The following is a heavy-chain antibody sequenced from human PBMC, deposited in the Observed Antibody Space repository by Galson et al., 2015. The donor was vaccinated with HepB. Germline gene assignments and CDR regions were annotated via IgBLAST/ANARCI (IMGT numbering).Heavy chain of an antibody. D-gene: IGHD4-17*01. CDR3: AKDNGALDY. J-gene: IGHJ4*02. V-gene: IGHV3-23*01. CDR1: GFTFSRNA. CDR2: IVGSAVST. Sequence: SLRLSCAASGFTFSRNAMSWVRQAPGKGLEWVSTIVGSAVSTNYADSVKGRFTISRDNSKNMLYLQMNSLRAEDTAVYYCAKDNGALDYWGQGTLVIVSS.